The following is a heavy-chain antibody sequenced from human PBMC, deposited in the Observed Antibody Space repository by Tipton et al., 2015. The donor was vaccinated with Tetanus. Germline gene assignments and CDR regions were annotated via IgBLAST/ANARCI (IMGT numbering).Heavy chain of an antibody. J-gene: IGHJ4*02. Sequence: TLSLTCTVSGASIRGGTFYWGWIRQPPGKGLEWIGSIYESGDTYYIPSLKSRVTISVDTFTNQFSLTLNSMAAADTGVYYCARHQSGYFTPFDYWGQGNLVTVSS. V-gene: IGHV4-39*01. CDR1: GASIRGGTFY. CDR2: IYESGDT. CDR3: ARHQSGYFTPFDY. D-gene: IGHD3-3*01.